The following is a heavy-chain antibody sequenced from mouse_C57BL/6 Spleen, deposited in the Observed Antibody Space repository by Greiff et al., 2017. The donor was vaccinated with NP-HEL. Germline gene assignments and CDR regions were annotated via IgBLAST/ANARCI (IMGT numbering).Heavy chain of an antibody. Sequence: LVESGAELARPGASVKLSCKASGYTFTSYGISWVKQSNGKSLEWIGVINPNYGTTSYNQKFKGKATLTVDQSSSTAYMQLNSLTSEDSAVYYCARSGYWYFDVWGTGTTVTVSS. V-gene: IGHV1-39*01. CDR3: ARSGYWYFDV. CDR2: INPNYGTT. J-gene: IGHJ1*03. CDR1: GYTFTSYG.